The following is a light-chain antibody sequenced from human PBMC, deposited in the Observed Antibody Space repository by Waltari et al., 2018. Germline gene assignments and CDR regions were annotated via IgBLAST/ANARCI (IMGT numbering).Light chain of an antibody. CDR3: AAWDDSLSGPV. V-gene: IGLV1-47*01. J-gene: IGLJ2*01. Sequence: QSVLTQPPSASGTPGQRVTISCSGSRSNIGSNPVYWFHQLPGTAPKLLIYRNNERPSGVHDRFSGSKSGTSASLAISGLRSDDEADYYCAAWDDSLSGPVFGGGTNLTVL. CDR1: RSNIGSNP. CDR2: RNN.